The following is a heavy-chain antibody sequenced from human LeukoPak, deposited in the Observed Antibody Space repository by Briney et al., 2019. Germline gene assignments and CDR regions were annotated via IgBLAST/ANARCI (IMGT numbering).Heavy chain of an antibody. Sequence: SGGSLRLSCAASGFTFSSYSMNWVRQAPGKGLEWVSSISSSSSYIYYADSVKGRFTISRDNSKNTLYLQMNSLRAEDTAVYYCANILRFSSVDYWGQGTLVTVSS. CDR3: ANILRFSSVDY. CDR1: GFTFSSYS. CDR2: ISSSSSYI. V-gene: IGHV3-21*04. D-gene: IGHD3-22*01. J-gene: IGHJ4*02.